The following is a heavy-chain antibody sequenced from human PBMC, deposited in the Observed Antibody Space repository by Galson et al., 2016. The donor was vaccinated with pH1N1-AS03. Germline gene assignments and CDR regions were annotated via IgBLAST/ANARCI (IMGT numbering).Heavy chain of an antibody. CDR2: IGTYT. V-gene: IGHV1-18*01. CDR1: GYTLTNYG. Sequence: SVKVSCKASGYTLTNYGISWVRQAPGQGLEYMGWIGTYTIYAQKLQGRVTMTTDTSTSTAYMELRSLRSDDTAVNYCARSGSGSFYEGDFWGQGTLVSVSS. CDR3: ARSGSGSFYEGDF. D-gene: IGHD3-10*01. J-gene: IGHJ4*02.